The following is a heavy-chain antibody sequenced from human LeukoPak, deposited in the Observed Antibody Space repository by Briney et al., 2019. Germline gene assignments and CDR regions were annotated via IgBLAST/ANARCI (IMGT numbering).Heavy chain of an antibody. V-gene: IGHV1-46*01. CDR1: GYTFTSYY. CDR2: INPSGGST. CDR3: ATFMILDEGDFDI. J-gene: IGHJ3*02. Sequence: VASVKVSCKASGYTFTSYYLHWVRQAPGQGLEWMGIINPSGGSTSYAQKFQGRVTMTRDTSINTAYMELSRLRSDDTAVFYCATFMILDEGDFDIWGQGTMVTVSS. D-gene: IGHD3-16*01.